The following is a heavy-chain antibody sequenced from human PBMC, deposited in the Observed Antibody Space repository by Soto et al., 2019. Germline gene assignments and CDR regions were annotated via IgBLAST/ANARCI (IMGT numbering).Heavy chain of an antibody. CDR1: GYTFTSYG. J-gene: IGHJ4*02. CDR3: ARDSGPRDYHNSSGGDY. CDR2: ISAYNGNT. D-gene: IGHD3-22*01. Sequence: ASVKVSCKASGYTFTSYGISWVRQAPGQGLEWVGWISAYNGNTNYAQKFQGRVTMTTDTSTSIAYMELRSLRSDDTAVYYCARDSGPRDYHNSSGGDYWGQGTLVTVSS. V-gene: IGHV1-18*01.